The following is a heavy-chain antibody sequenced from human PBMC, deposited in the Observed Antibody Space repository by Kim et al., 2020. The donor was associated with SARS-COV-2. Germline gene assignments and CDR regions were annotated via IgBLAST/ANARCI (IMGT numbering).Heavy chain of an antibody. J-gene: IGHJ4*02. D-gene: IGHD3-10*01. V-gene: IGHV3-30*18. CDR3: AKDNHFGDGSPPGY. CDR1: GFTFSSYG. Sequence: GGSLRLSCAASGFTFSSYGMHWVRQAPGKGLEWVAVISYDGSNKYYADSVKGRFTISRDNSKNTLYLQMNSLRAEDTAVYYCAKDNHFGDGSPPGYWGQGTLVTVSS. CDR2: ISYDGSNK.